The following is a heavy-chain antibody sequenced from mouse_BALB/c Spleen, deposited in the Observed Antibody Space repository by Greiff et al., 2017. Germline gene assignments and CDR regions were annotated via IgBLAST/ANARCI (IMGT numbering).Heavy chain of an antibody. D-gene: IGHD2-2*01. CDR1: GFNIKDTY. Sequence: VQLQQSGAELVKPGASVKLSCTASGFNIKDTYMHWVKQRPEQGLEWIGRIDPANGNTKYDPKFQGKATITADTSSNTAYLQLSSLTSEDTAVYYCASGRLGYTWFAYWGQGTLVTVSA. J-gene: IGHJ3*01. CDR3: ASGRLGYTWFAY. CDR2: IDPANGNT. V-gene: IGHV14-3*02.